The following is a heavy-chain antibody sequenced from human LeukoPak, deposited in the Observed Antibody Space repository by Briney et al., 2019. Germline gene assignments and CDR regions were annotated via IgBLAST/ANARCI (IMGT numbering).Heavy chain of an antibody. D-gene: IGHD2-2*01. J-gene: IGHJ4*02. V-gene: IGHV3-11*01. CDR2: ISTTGYTI. Sequence: PGGSLRLSCAASGFTFSDYYMSWVRQAPGKGLEWLSYISTTGYTIFYAHSVKGRFTISRDNAKNSLYLQMNSLRAEDTAVYYCARARVGPAAYPLFDSWGQGTLVSVSS. CDR3: ARARVGPAAYPLFDS. CDR1: GFTFSDYY.